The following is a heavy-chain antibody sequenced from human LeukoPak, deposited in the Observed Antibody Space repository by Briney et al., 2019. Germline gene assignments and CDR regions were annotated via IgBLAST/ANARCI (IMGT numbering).Heavy chain of an antibody. V-gene: IGHV4-34*01. J-gene: IGHJ5*01. CDR2: INHSGST. CDR1: GGSFSGYY. D-gene: IGHD2-2*01. CDR3: ARVGPIRGDIVVLPAALNNWFDS. Sequence: SETLSLTCAVYGGSFSGYYWSWIRQPPGKGLEWIGEINHSGSTNYNPSLKSRVTISVDTSKNQFSLRLSSVTAADTAVYYCARVGPIRGDIVVLPAALNNWFDSWGQGTLVTVSS.